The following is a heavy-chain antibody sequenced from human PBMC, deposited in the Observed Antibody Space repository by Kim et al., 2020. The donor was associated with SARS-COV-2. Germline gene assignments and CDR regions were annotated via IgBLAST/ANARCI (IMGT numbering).Heavy chain of an antibody. CDR1: GGSISSGGYF. CDR2: ISYSGST. J-gene: IGHJ3*02. CDR3: TRVDSDFWGERYAFDI. V-gene: IGHV4-31*03. Sequence: SETLSLTCTVSGGSISSGGYFWSWIRQQPGKGLEWIGYISYSGSTYYNPTLKSRVIISIDTSKNLFSLKVNSVTAADTAVYYCTRVDSDFWGERYAFDIWGQGTMVTVSS. D-gene: IGHD3-16*01.